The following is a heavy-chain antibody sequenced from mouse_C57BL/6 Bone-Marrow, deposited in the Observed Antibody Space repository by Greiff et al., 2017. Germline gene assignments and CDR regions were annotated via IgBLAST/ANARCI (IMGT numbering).Heavy chain of an antibody. Sequence: VQLQQSGAELARPGASVKLSCKASGYPFTSYGISWVKQRTGQGLEWIGEIYPRSGNTYYNEKFKGKATLTADKSSSTAYMELRSLTSEDSAVYFCARSLTYGFYWYCDVWGTGTTVTVSS. D-gene: IGHD2-2*01. CDR2: IYPRSGNT. J-gene: IGHJ1*03. CDR3: ARSLTYGFYWYCDV. CDR1: GYPFTSYG. V-gene: IGHV1-81*01.